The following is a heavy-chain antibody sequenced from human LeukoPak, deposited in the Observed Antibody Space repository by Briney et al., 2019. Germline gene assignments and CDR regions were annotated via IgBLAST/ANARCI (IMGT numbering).Heavy chain of an antibody. CDR3: ARGLRAASLY. V-gene: IGHV4-34*01. CDR2: INHSGST. Sequence: PSETLSLTCAVYGGSFSGYSWSWIRQPPGKGLEWIGEINHSGSTNYNPSLKSRVTISVDTSKNQFSLKLSSVTAADTAVYYCARGLRAASLYWGQGTLVTVSS. J-gene: IGHJ4*02. CDR1: GGSFSGYS. D-gene: IGHD2-15*01.